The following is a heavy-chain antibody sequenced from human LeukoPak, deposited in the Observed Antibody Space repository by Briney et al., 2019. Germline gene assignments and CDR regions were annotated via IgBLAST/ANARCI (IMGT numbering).Heavy chain of an antibody. V-gene: IGHV4-4*07. Sequence: SETLSLTCTVSGGSISRYYWSWIRQPAGKGLEWIGRIYGSGSTNYNPSLKSRVTIAVDTSKNQFSLKLSSVTAADTAVYYWARRVQRSGSYRLPLTYWGQGTLVTVSS. CDR3: ARRVQRSGSYRLPLTY. D-gene: IGHD3-10*01. J-gene: IGHJ4*02. CDR2: IYGSGST. CDR1: GGSISRYY.